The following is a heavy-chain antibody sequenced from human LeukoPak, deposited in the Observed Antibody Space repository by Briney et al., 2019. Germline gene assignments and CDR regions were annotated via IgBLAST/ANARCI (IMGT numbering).Heavy chain of an antibody. Sequence: SETLSLTCAVYGGSFSGYYWSWIRQPPGKGLEWIGEINHSGSTNYNPSLKSRVTISVDTSKNQFSLKLSSVTAADTAVYYCARERYSYGTGHYYYYYYGMDVWGQGTTVTVSS. CDR2: INHSGST. CDR1: GGSFSGYY. V-gene: IGHV4-34*01. J-gene: IGHJ6*02. CDR3: ARERYSYGTGHYYYYYYGMDV. D-gene: IGHD5-18*01.